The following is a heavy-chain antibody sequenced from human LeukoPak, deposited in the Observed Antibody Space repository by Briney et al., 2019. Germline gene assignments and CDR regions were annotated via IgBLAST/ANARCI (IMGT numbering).Heavy chain of an antibody. D-gene: IGHD3-3*02. V-gene: IGHV4-4*02. CDR3: ASSLVVLDALLDV. CDR1: GGSISSSNW. J-gene: IGHJ6*04. CDR2: IYHSGST. Sequence: PSETLSLTCAVSGGSISSSNWWSWVRQPPGKGLEWIGEIYHSGSTNYNPSLKSRVTISVDKSKNQFSLKLSSVTAADTAVYYCASSLVVLDALLDVWGKGTTVTVSS.